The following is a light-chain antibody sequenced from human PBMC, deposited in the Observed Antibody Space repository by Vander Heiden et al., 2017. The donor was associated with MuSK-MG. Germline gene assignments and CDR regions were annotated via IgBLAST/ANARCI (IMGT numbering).Light chain of an antibody. V-gene: IGKV3-20*01. CDR1: QTLNSSY. J-gene: IGKJ1*01. CDR3: QHYGRLPKT. Sequence: ALTPAAGILSLCPGERATLSCRASQTLNSSYIAWYQQRSGQAPRLLIYGGATRATGIPDRFSGSESGTDFTLTVSRLEPEDFAVYFCQHYGRLPKTFGQGTKVEIK. CDR2: GGA.